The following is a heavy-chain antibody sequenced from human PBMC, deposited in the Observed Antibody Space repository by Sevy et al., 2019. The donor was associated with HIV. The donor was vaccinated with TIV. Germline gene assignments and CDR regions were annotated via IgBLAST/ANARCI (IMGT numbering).Heavy chain of an antibody. D-gene: IGHD6-19*01. Sequence: ASVKVSCKVSGYSVSDLSIHWVRQAPGKGLEWMGGYDPEDGETIYAQKFQGRVTMTEDTSTDTAYMELSSLRSEDTAVYYCARGGGNGWYYFDYWGQETLVTVSS. V-gene: IGHV1-24*01. J-gene: IGHJ4*02. CDR1: GYSVSDLS. CDR3: ARGGGNGWYYFDY. CDR2: YDPEDGET.